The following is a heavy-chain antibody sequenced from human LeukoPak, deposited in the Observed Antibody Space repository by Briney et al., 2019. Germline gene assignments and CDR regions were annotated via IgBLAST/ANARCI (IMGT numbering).Heavy chain of an antibody. Sequence: ASVKVSCKASGYTFTTYDMHWVRQAPGQGLEWMGIINPSGGSTRHAQKLQGRVTMTRDTSTSTVYMELSSLISEDTAVYYCASYHLRDFGDYYGMDVRGQGTTVTVSS. CDR2: INPSGGST. D-gene: IGHD4-17*01. J-gene: IGHJ6*02. CDR1: GYTFTTYD. CDR3: ASYHLRDFGDYYGMDV. V-gene: IGHV1-46*04.